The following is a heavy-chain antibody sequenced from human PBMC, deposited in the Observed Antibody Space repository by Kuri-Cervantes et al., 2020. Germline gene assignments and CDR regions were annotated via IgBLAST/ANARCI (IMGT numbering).Heavy chain of an antibody. CDR3: ARGVVVATNVNAFDI. J-gene: IGHJ3*02. Sequence: SETLSLTCTVSGGSISSSSYYWGWIRQPPGKGLEWIGSIYYSGSTYYNPSLKSRVTISVDKSKNQFSLKLSSVTAADTAVYYCARGVVVATNVNAFDIWGQGTMVTVSS. V-gene: IGHV4-39*07. CDR1: GGSISSSSYY. D-gene: IGHD2-15*01. CDR2: IYYSGST.